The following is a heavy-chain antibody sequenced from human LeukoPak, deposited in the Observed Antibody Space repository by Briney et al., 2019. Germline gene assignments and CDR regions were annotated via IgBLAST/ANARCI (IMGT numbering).Heavy chain of an antibody. CDR1: GFTFNDYT. Sequence: GGSLRLSCAASGFTFNDYTTTWVRQAPGKGLEWVSSITGDCNYIFYADSVKGRFTISRDNAQNSLFLDLNSLRGEDTAVYYCARERNFYYFDYWGQGALVTVSS. V-gene: IGHV3-21*01. CDR2: ITGDCNYI. D-gene: IGHD3-3*01. J-gene: IGHJ4*02. CDR3: ARERNFYYFDY.